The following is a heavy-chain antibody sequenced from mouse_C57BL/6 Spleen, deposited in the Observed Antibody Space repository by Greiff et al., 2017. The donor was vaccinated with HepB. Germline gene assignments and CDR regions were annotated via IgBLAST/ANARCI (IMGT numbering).Heavy chain of an antibody. V-gene: IGHV5-4*01. CDR1: GFTFSSYA. CDR2: ISDGGSYT. CDR3: AREYYGSFDY. Sequence: EVKLMESGGGLVKPGGSLKLSCAASGFTFSSYAMSWVRQTPEKRLEWVATISDGGSYTYYPDNVKGRFTISRDNAKNNLYLQMSHLKSEDTAMYYCAREYYGSFDYWGQGTTLTVSS. D-gene: IGHD2-2*01. J-gene: IGHJ2*01.